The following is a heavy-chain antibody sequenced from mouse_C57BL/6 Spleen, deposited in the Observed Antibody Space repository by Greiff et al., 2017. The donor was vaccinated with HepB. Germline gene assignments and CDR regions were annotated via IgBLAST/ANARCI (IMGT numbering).Heavy chain of an antibody. CDR3: ARIITTVVDPYYFDD. CDR2: IYPRSGNT. CDR1: GYTFTSYG. Sequence: QVQLLQSGAELARPGASVKLSCKASGYTFTSYGISWVKQRTGQGLEWIGEIYPRSGNTYYNEKFKGKATLTADKSSSTAYMELRSLTSEDSAVYFCARIITTVVDPYYFDDWGQGTTLTVSS. D-gene: IGHD1-1*01. V-gene: IGHV1-81*01. J-gene: IGHJ2*01.